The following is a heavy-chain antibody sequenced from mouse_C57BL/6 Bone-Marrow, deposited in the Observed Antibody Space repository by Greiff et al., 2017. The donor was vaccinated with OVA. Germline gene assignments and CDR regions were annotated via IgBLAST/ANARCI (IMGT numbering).Heavy chain of an antibody. D-gene: IGHD1-1*02. CDR2: IRNKANGYTT. Sequence: EVKLVESGGGLVQPGGSLSLSCAASGFTFTDYYMSWVRQPPGKALEWLGFIRNKANGYTTEYSASVKGRFTISRENSPSILYLQMNALRAEDSATYYCARLWYYFDYWGQGTTLTVSS. CDR3: ARLWYYFDY. J-gene: IGHJ2*01. CDR1: GFTFTDYY. V-gene: IGHV7-3*01.